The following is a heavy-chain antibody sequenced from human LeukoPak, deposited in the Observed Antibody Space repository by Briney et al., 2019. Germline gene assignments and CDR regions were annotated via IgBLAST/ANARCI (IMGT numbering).Heavy chain of an antibody. D-gene: IGHD2-21*02. CDR2: INPSGGST. CDR3: ARERGHIVVVTAIHDAFDI. V-gene: IGHV1-46*01. Sequence: ASVKVSCKASGYTFTSYGISWVRQAPGQGLEWMGIINPSGGSTSYAQKFQGRVTMTRDTSTSTVYMELSSLRSEDTAVYYCARERGHIVVVTAIHDAFDIWGQGTMVTVSS. CDR1: GYTFTSYG. J-gene: IGHJ3*02.